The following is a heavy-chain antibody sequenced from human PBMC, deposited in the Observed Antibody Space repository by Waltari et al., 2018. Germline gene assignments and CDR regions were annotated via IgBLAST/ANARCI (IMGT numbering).Heavy chain of an antibody. V-gene: IGHV3-74*01. J-gene: IGHJ4*02. CDR1: GFTLTSYW. CDR3: ARDHTYRIDY. Sequence: EVQLVESGGGLVQPGGSLRLSCAASGFTLTSYWMHWVRQAPGKGPVWVSRIKGDGSSPTYVDSVKGRFTISTDSAQNTMYLQMNSLRVDDTAVYYCARDHTYRIDYWGQGTPVTVSS. CDR2: IKGDGSSP.